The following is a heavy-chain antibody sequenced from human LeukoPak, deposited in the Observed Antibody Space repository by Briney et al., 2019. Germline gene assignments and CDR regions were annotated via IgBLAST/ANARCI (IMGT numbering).Heavy chain of an antibody. J-gene: IGHJ3*02. CDR1: GFTFSSYA. D-gene: IGHD2-21*01. CDR2: ISYDGSNK. Sequence: PGRSLRLSCAASGFTFSSYAMHWVRQAPGKGLEWVAVISYDGSNKYYADSVKGRFTISRDNSKNTLYLQMNSLIAEDTAVYYCASLWWLDPYDAFDIWGQGTMVTVSS. V-gene: IGHV3-30*04. CDR3: ASLWWLDPYDAFDI.